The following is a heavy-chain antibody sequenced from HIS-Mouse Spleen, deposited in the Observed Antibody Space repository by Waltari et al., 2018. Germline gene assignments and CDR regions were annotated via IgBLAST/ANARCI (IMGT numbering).Heavy chain of an antibody. D-gene: IGHD6-13*01. CDR1: GGSISSSSYY. CDR2: IYYSGRT. V-gene: IGHV4-39*07. Sequence: QLQLQESGPGLVKPSETLSITCTVSGGSISSSSYYWGWIRQPPGKGLEWIGSIYYSGRTSNNPSLKSRVTISVDTSKNQFSLKLSSVTAADTAVYYCAREIPYSSSWYDWYFDLWGRGTLVTVSS. CDR3: AREIPYSSSWYDWYFDL. J-gene: IGHJ2*01.